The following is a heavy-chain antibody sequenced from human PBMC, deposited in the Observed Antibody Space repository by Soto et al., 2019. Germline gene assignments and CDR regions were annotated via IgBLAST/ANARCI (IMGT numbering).Heavy chain of an antibody. CDR1: GGSFSCYY. CDR3: ARHGGYYFDY. D-gene: IGHD3-16*01. CDR2: IGHSGGT. J-gene: IGHJ4*02. Sequence: SETLSLTCAVYGGSFSCYYWSWIRQPPGKGLEWIGEIGHSGGTVYNPSLESRVTISGDSSNNQFSLKLNSVTAADTAVYYCARHGGYYFDYWGQGAPVTVSS. V-gene: IGHV4-34*01.